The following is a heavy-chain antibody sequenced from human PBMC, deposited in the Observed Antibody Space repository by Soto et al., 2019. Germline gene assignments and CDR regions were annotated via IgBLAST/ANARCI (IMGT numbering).Heavy chain of an antibody. CDR3: GRDLVGRGGNCYLGYGMDV. CDR2: INHSGST. D-gene: IGHD2-15*01. Sequence: PSETLSLTCAVYGGSFSGYYWSWIRQPPGKGLEWIGEINHSGSTNYNPSLKSRVTISVDTSKNQFSLKLSSVTAADTAVYYCGRDLVGRGGNCYLGYGMDVWGKGTTVTVSS. V-gene: IGHV4-34*01. CDR1: GGSFSGYY. J-gene: IGHJ6*04.